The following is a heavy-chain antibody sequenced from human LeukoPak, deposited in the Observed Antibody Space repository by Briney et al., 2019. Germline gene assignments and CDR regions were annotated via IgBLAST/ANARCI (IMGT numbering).Heavy chain of an antibody. CDR3: AKTKSYVSPWGSLGA. J-gene: IGHJ6*02. V-gene: IGHV3-30*18. CDR2: MSNDGGQK. CDR1: GFTFASYG. D-gene: IGHD3-16*01. Sequence: GSLRLSCAASGFTFASYGMHWVRQAPGKGLEWVAVMSNDGGQKYYGDSVKGRFTISRDNSKNTLYLQMNSLRPEDTATYYCAKTKSYVSPWGSLGAWGQGTTVFVSS.